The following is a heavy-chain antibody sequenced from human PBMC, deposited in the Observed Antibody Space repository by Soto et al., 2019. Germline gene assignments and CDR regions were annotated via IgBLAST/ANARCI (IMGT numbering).Heavy chain of an antibody. CDR3: TRGGFMHAFDM. CDR1: GFTFSNYW. V-gene: IGHV3-74*01. D-gene: IGHD3-16*01. J-gene: IGHJ3*02. CDR2: VNNDGRNT. Sequence: EVQVVESGGGLVQPGGSLRLSCTTSGFTFSNYWMHWVRQAPGKGLVWVSRVNNDGRNTIYTDSVKGRFTISRDNAKNPVYLEMNSLSADDTALYFCTRGGFMHAFDMWGQGTTVTVSS.